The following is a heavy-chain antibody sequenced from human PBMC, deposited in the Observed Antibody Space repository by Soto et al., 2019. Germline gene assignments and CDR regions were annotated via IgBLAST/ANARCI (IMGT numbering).Heavy chain of an antibody. CDR3: ARESVVGATTGYYFDY. Sequence: GSLRLSCAASGFTFSDYYMSWIRQAPGKGLEWVSYISSSGSTIYYADSVKGRFTISRDNAKNSLYLQMNSLRAEDTAVYYCARESVVGATTGYYFDYWGQGTLVTVSS. CDR1: GFTFSDYY. J-gene: IGHJ4*02. V-gene: IGHV3-11*01. CDR2: ISSSGSTI. D-gene: IGHD1-26*01.